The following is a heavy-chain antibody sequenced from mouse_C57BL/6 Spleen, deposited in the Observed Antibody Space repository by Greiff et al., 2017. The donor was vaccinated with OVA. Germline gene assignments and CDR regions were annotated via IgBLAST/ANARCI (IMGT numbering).Heavy chain of an antibody. D-gene: IGHD2-5*01. Sequence: SGPELVKPGASVKMSCKASGYTFTDYNMHWVKQSHGKSLEWIGYINPNNGGTSYNQKFKGKATLTVNKSSSTAYMELRSLTSEDSAVYYCARQGLVRTYYFDYWGQGTTLTVSS. J-gene: IGHJ2*01. CDR3: ARQGLVRTYYFDY. CDR2: INPNNGGT. V-gene: IGHV1-22*01. CDR1: GYTFTDYN.